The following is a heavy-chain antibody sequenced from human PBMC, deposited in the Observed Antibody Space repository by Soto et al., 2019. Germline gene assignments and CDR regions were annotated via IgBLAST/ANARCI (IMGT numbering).Heavy chain of an antibody. CDR2: ISSSSSYT. V-gene: IGHV3-11*06. CDR1: GFTFSDYY. D-gene: IGHD1-26*01. Sequence: GGSLRLSCAASGFTFSDYYMSWIRQAPGKGLEWVSYISSSSSYTNYADSVKGRFTISRDNAKNSLYLQMNSLRAEDTAVYYCARDGGSYFGSYWYFDLWGRGTLVTVSS. CDR3: ARDGGSYFGSYWYFDL. J-gene: IGHJ2*01.